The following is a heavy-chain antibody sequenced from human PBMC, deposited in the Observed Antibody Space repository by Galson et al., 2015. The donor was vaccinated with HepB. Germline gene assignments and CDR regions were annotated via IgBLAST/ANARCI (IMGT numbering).Heavy chain of an antibody. V-gene: IGHV3-7*01. CDR1: GFTFRTSW. D-gene: IGHD6-19*01. J-gene: IGHJ3*02. Sequence: SLRLSCAASGFTFRTSWMRWVRQAPGKGLEWVADIKEDGSVKYYVESVKGRFTISRDNAKNSLYLQMNSLRAEDTAMYYCARDVAVAVLGSFDIWGQGTMVTVSS. CDR2: IKEDGSVK. CDR3: ARDVAVAVLGSFDI.